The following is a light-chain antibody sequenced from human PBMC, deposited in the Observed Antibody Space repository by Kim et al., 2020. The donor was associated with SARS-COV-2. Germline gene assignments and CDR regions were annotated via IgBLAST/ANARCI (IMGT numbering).Light chain of an antibody. CDR3: QQYNNWPPIT. CDR2: DAS. V-gene: IGKV3-15*01. J-gene: IGKJ5*01. Sequence: ETVMTQSPATLSVSPGERATLSCRASQSVSSKLAWYQQKPGQAPRLLIYDASTRATGIPARFSGSGSGTEFTLTISSLQSKDFAVYYCQQYNNWPPITFGQGTRLEIK. CDR1: QSVSSK.